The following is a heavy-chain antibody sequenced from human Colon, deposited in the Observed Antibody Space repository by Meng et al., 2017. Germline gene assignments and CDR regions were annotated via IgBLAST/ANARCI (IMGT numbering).Heavy chain of an antibody. CDR2: INPSGGRT. V-gene: IGHV1-46*01. Sequence: ASVKVSCKASGYTFTGGLYIHRVRQAPGQGAEGMGIINPSGGRTSYAQKFQGRVTMTRATSTSTAYMELSSLRSEDTAVYYCARAAGGLSADLDYWGQGTLVTVSS. J-gene: IGHJ4*02. CDR1: GYTFTGGLY. D-gene: IGHD4-23*01. CDR3: ARAAGGLSADLDY.